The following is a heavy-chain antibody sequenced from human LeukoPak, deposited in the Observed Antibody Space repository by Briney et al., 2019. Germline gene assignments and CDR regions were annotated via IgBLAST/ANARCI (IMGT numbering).Heavy chain of an antibody. CDR2: INPNTGGT. J-gene: IGHJ4*02. CDR3: ASYPRYSSSPPFDY. V-gene: IGHV1-2*02. Sequence: ASVKVSCKASGYTFTGYYMHWVRQAPGQGLEWMGWINPNTGGTNYAQKFQARVTMTRDTTISTAYMELSRLTSDDTAVYYCASYPRYSSSPPFDYWGQETLVTVSS. D-gene: IGHD6-6*01. CDR1: GYTFTGYY.